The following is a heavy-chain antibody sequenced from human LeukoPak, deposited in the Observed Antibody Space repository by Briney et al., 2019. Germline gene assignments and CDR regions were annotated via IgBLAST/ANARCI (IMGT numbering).Heavy chain of an antibody. CDR3: ARLALGPSSGWSRDY. CDR1: GYPFFSSG. J-gene: IGHJ4*02. D-gene: IGHD6-19*01. V-gene: IGHV1-18*01. CDR2: FSAYNGVT. Sequence: ASVKVSCKASGYPFFSSGISWVRQAPGQGLEWLGWFSAYNGVTHYARKFRGRLTITTDTSTSTAYMELRSLRSDDTAVYYCARLALGPSSGWSRDYWGQGTLVTVSS.